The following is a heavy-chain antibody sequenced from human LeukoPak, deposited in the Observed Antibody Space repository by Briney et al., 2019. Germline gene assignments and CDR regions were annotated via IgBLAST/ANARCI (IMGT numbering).Heavy chain of an antibody. V-gene: IGHV4-34*01. CDR3: ARGPRITIFGVVIPYYYYYYMDV. CDR2: IYYSGST. D-gene: IGHD3-3*01. CDR1: GGSFSGYY. Sequence: SETLSLTCAVYGGSFSGYYWSWIRQPPGKGLEWIGSIYYSGSTYYNPSLKSRVTISVDTSKNQFSLKLSSVTAADTAVYYCARGPRITIFGVVIPYYYYYYMDVWGKGTTVTVSS. J-gene: IGHJ6*03.